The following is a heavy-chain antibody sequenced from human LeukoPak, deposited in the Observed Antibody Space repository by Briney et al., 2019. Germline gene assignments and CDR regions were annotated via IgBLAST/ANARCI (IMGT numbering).Heavy chain of an antibody. J-gene: IGHJ4*02. CDR3: AKGSSGTAMVAYYFDY. V-gene: IGHV3-23*01. CDR1: GFSFSSYA. CDR2: ISGSGGST. Sequence: PGVSLRLSCAASGFSFSSYAMSWVRQAPGKRLEWVSAISGSGGSTYYADSVKGRFTISRDNSKNTLYLQMNSLRAEDTAVYYCAKGSSGTAMVAYYFDYWGQGTLVTVSS. D-gene: IGHD5-18*01.